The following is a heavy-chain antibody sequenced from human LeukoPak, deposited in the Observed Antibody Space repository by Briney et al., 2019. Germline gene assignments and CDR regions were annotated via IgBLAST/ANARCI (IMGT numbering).Heavy chain of an antibody. CDR1: GGSISSGSYY. V-gene: IGHV4-61*02. CDR2: IYTSGST. D-gene: IGHD6-13*01. J-gene: IGHJ4*02. CDR3: ARGRAGTKDY. Sequence: PSETLSLTCTVSGGSISSGSYYWSWIRQPAGKGLEWIGRIYTSGSTNYNPSLKSRVTMSVDTSKNQFSLKLSSMTAADTAVYYCARGRAGTKDYWGQGTLVTVSS.